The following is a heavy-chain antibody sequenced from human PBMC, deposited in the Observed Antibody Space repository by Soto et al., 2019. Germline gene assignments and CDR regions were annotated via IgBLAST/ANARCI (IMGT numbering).Heavy chain of an antibody. CDR3: ARDFGGTRVYMDV. CDR1: GYTFTSYG. V-gene: IGHV1-18*03. J-gene: IGHJ6*03. Sequence: APVKVSCKASGYTFTSYGIIWVRQAPGQGLEWMGWISAYNGNTNYAQKLQGRVTMTTDTSTSTAYMELRSLRSDDMAVYYCARDFGGTRVYMDVWGKGTTVTVS. D-gene: IGHD3-16*01. CDR2: ISAYNGNT.